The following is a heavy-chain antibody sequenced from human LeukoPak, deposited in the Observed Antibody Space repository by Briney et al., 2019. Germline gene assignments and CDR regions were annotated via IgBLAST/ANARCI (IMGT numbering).Heavy chain of an antibody. V-gene: IGHV4-39*07. J-gene: IGHJ4*02. CDR3: ARVATYNYGNFDC. Sequence: PSETLSLTCTVSGGSISSSSYYWGWIRQPPGKGLEWIGSIYYSGSTYYNPSLKSRVTISVDTSKNQFSLKLSSVTAADTAVYYCARVATYNYGNFDCWGQGTLVTVSS. D-gene: IGHD5-18*01. CDR2: IYYSGST. CDR1: GGSISSSSYY.